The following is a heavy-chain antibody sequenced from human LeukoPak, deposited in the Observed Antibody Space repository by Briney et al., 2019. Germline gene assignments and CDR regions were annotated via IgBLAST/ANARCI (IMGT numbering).Heavy chain of an antibody. CDR1: GFSFSGYW. CDR2: IKTDGREK. CDR3: ARNWGYFDF. J-gene: IGHJ4*02. Sequence: GGSLRLSCAASGFSFSGYWMNWVRQAPGKGLEWVANIKTDGREKYYVDSVKGRFTTSRDNAKNSLYLQMNNLSAEDTAVYYCARNWGYFDFWGQGTLVTVSS. D-gene: IGHD7-27*01. V-gene: IGHV3-7*01.